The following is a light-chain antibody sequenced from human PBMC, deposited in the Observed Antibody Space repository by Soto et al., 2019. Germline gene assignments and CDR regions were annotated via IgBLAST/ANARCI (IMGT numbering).Light chain of an antibody. Sequence: DIVMTQSPDSLAVSLGERATINCKSSQSGLYNSNNKNYLAWYQQEPGQPPKLLIYWASTRESGVPDRFSGRGSGTDFTLTISNLQAEDVAVYCWQQYYSIPLTFGGGTKVEIK. CDR2: WAS. CDR1: QSGLYNSNNKNY. V-gene: IGKV4-1*01. J-gene: IGKJ4*01. CDR3: QQYYSIPLT.